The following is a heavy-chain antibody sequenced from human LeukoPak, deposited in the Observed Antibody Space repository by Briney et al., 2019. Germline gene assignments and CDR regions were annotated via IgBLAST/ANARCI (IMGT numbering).Heavy chain of an antibody. CDR3: ARAAAEYSYGWAYYFDY. Sequence: SETLSLTCTVSGGSVSSGSYYWSWIRQPPGKGLEWIGYIYYSGSTNYNPSLKGRVTISVDTSKNQFSLKLSSVTAADTAVYYCARAAAEYSYGWAYYFDYWGQGTLVTVSS. V-gene: IGHV4-61*01. J-gene: IGHJ4*02. CDR2: IYYSGST. D-gene: IGHD5-18*01. CDR1: GGSVSSGSYY.